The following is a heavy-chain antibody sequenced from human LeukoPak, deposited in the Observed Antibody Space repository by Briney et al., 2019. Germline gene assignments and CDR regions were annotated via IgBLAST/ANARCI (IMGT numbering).Heavy chain of an antibody. CDR2: IYYSGST. J-gene: IGHJ6*04. V-gene: IGHV4-31*03. Sequence: SQTLSLTCTVSGGSISSGGYYWSWLRQHPGKGLEWIGYIYYSGSTYYNPSLKSRVTISVDTSKNQFSLKLSSVTAADTAVYYCARALGYCSGGSCYKGGYYYYGMDVWGKGTTVTVSS. CDR1: GGSISSGGYY. CDR3: ARALGYCSGGSCYKGGYYYYGMDV. D-gene: IGHD2-15*01.